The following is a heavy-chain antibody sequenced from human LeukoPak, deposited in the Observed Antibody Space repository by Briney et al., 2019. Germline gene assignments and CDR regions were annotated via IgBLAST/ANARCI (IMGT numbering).Heavy chain of an antibody. D-gene: IGHD6-25*01. CDR3: ARRGSAGGVSLGAFDI. V-gene: IGHV4-39*01. CDR1: GGSISSSAYY. Sequence: PSETLSLTCTVSGGSISSSAYYWGWIPQPPGKGRDGIGSINYSGSTYYTPYNPSLKSRVTISVDTSKNQFSLKLNSVTAADRAVYYCARRGSAGGVSLGAFDIWGHGTMVTVSS. CDR2: INYSGST. J-gene: IGHJ3*02.